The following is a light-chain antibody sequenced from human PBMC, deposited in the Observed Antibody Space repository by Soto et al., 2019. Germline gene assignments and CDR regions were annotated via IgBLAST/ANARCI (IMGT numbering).Light chain of an antibody. J-gene: IGKJ4*01. CDR3: QQRSNWPLT. CDR1: QSVSRY. CDR2: DAS. Sequence: EIVLTQSPATLSLSPGERATLSCRASQSVSRYLAWYQQKPGQAPRLLIYDASNRATGIPARFSGSGSGTDFTLTISSLEAEDFAVYSCQQRSNWPLTFGGGTKVEIK. V-gene: IGKV3-11*01.